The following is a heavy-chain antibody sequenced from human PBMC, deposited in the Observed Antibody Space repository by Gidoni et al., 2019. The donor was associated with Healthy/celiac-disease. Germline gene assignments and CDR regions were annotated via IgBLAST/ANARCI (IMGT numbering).Heavy chain of an antibody. V-gene: IGHV1-69*01. CDR2: IIPIFGTA. D-gene: IGHD1-1*01. Sequence: KKPGSWVKVSCKACGGTFSSYAISWVRQAPGQGLEWMGGIIPIFGTANYAQKFQGRVTITADESTSTAYMELSSLRSEDTAVYYCARDSFTGTTAYWGQGTLVTVSS. J-gene: IGHJ4*02. CDR1: GGTFSSYA. CDR3: ARDSFTGTTAY.